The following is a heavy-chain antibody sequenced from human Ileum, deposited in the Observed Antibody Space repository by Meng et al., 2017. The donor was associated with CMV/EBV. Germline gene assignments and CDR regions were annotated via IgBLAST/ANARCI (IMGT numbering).Heavy chain of an antibody. CDR3: ARDADGTGWHGAGDY. J-gene: IGHJ4*02. CDR1: GLTFRRFG. V-gene: IGHV3-23*01. CDR2: ISNSGSHT. Sequence: GESLKISCDSSGLTFRRFGMSLVRQAPGKGLEWVSSISNSGSHTYYADSVKCRFTISRDNSKNTLYLQVNSLRPEDTAVYYCARDADGTGWHGAGDYWGQGTLVTVSS. D-gene: IGHD6-19*01.